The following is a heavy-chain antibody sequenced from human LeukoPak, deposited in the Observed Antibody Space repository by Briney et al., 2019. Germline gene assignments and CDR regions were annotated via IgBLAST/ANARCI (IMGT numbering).Heavy chain of an antibody. CDR3: AKDSYSSSWYNDY. D-gene: IGHD6-13*01. J-gene: IGHJ4*02. CDR1: GFTFSSYA. Sequence: GGSLRLSCTASGFTFSSYAMSWVRQAPGKGLEWVSAISGSGGSTYYADSVKGGFTISRDNSKSTLYLQMNSLRAEDTAVYYCAKDSYSSSWYNDYWGQGTLVTVSS. V-gene: IGHV3-23*01. CDR2: ISGSGGST.